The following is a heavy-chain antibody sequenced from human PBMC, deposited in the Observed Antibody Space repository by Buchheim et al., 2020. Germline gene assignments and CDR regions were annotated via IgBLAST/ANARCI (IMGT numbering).Heavy chain of an antibody. CDR2: VYFSGRT. J-gene: IGHJ4*02. CDR3: ARLSRDSSNWERTYYADY. D-gene: IGHD6-13*01. Sequence: QLQLQESGPGLVKPSETLSLTCSVSGGSISSGDYFWGWIRQPPGKGLEWIGYVYFSGRTHYSSSLKSRVTISIDTCKKKFFLDLTSVTAADTAVYFCARLSRDSSNWERTYYADYWGQGTL. CDR1: GGSISSGDYF. V-gene: IGHV4-39*01.